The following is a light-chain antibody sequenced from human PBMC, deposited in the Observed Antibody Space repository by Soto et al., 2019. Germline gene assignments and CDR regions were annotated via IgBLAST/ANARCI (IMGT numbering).Light chain of an antibody. J-gene: IGKJ2*01. V-gene: IGKV3-15*01. Sequence: EIVMTQSPATLSVSPGDRATLSCRASQSVSSNLAWYQQKPGQAPRLLIYGASSRATGIPARFSGSGSGTEFTLTISSLQSEDFAVYYCQQYNKWPPYTFGQGTQLEIK. CDR2: GAS. CDR1: QSVSSN. CDR3: QQYNKWPPYT.